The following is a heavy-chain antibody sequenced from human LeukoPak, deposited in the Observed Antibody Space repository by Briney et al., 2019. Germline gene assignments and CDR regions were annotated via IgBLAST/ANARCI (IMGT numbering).Heavy chain of an antibody. D-gene: IGHD2-21*02. J-gene: IGHJ4*02. Sequence: GGSLRLSCAASGFTFSSYSMNWVRQAPGKGLEWVSYISSSSSTIYYADSVKGRFTISRDNAKNSLYLQMNSLRAEDTAVYYCARGFVGTGNSTRSGYWGQGTLVTVSS. CDR1: GFTFSSYS. V-gene: IGHV3-48*01. CDR2: ISSSSSTI. CDR3: ARGFVGTGNSTRSGY.